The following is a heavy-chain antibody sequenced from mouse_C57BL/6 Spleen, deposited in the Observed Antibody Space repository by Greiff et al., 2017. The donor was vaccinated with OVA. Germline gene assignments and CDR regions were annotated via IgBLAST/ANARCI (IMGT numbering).Heavy chain of an antibody. V-gene: IGHV1-50*01. Sequence: QVQLQQPGAELVKPGASVKLSCKASGYTFTSYWMQWVKQRPGQGLEWIGEIDPSDSYTNYNQKFKGKATLTVDTSSSTAYMQLSSLTSEDSAVYYCARSLITTVVGRYFDVWGTGTTVTVSS. CDR3: ARSLITTVVGRYFDV. CDR1: GYTFTSYW. CDR2: IDPSDSYT. J-gene: IGHJ1*03. D-gene: IGHD1-1*01.